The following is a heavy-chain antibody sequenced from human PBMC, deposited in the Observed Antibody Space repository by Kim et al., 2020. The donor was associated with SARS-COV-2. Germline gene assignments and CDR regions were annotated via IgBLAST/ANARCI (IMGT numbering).Heavy chain of an antibody. Sequence: GGSLRLSCAASGFTFNNFAMTWVRQAPGKGLEWVSSISGSDDTTSYADSVKGRFTISRDNSENTIYLQMNNLIVDDTAIYYCAKGRSGVAAAALNYWGQGNLVTVSS. V-gene: IGHV3-23*01. J-gene: IGHJ4*02. CDR2: ISGSDDTT. D-gene: IGHD6-13*01. CDR3: AKGRSGVAAAALNY. CDR1: GFTFNNFA.